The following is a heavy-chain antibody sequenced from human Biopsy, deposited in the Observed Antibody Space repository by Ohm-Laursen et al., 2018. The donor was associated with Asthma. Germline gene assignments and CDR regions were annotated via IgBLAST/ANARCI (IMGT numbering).Heavy chain of an antibody. J-gene: IGHJ6*02. Sequence: GTLSLTCSLSSGSGGYMRSGNYCWGWIRQPPGKGLEWIGSIYYSGTTYYNPSLKSRVTVSADTSKNQFSLKLTSVTAADTAVYYCVRGSSSWHHGPFHYYYGLDVWGQGTTATVSS. V-gene: IGHV4-39*01. CDR1: SGSGGYMRSGNYC. CDR3: VRGSSSWHHGPFHYYYGLDV. CDR2: IYYSGTT. D-gene: IGHD6-13*01.